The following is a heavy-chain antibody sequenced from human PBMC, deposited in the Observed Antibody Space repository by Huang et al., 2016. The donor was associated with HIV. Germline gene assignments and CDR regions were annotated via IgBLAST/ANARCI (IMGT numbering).Heavy chain of an antibody. J-gene: IGHJ4*02. CDR1: GYTFSRYG. Sequence: QVQLVQSGGEVKKPGASVQVSCQASGYTFSRYGVSWGREAPGKGFEWMGWLSAYNGNTQYAQKLQGRVTMTTDTSTSTAYMELRSLRSDDTAEYYCARGVYSSGYYPLFDYWGQGTLVTVTS. V-gene: IGHV1-18*01. D-gene: IGHD3-22*01. CDR3: ARGVYSSGYYPLFDY. CDR2: LSAYNGNT.